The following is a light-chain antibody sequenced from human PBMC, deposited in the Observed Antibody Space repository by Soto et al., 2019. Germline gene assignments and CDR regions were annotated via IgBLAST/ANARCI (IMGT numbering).Light chain of an antibody. CDR2: DVT. CDR3: LSYSSSTSPYV. V-gene: IGLV2-14*01. J-gene: IGLJ1*01. CDR1: SSDFGGYNF. Sequence: QYDLTQPASVSGAPGQSITISCTGTSSDFGGYNFVSWYQQHPGKAPKLMIYDVTNRPSGVSNRFSGSKSGNTASLTISGLQAEDEADYYCLSYSSSTSPYVLGTGTKVTVL.